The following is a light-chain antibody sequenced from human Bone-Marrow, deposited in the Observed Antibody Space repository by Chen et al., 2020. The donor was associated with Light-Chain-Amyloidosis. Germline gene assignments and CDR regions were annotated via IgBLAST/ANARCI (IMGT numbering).Light chain of an antibody. J-gene: IGLJ3*02. CDR2: EVS. Sequence: QSALTQPAPVSRSPGQSITISCTGTSSDIGNYKYVSWYQQHPGKAPKLMIYEVSNRPSGVSNRFSGSKSGNTASLTISGLQAEDEADYYCSSYTTSSTWVFGGGTKLTVL. CDR3: SSYTTSSTWV. V-gene: IGLV2-14*01. CDR1: SSDIGNYKY.